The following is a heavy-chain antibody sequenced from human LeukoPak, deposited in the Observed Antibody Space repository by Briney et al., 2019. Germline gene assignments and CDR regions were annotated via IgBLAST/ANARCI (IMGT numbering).Heavy chain of an antibody. J-gene: IGHJ4*02. V-gene: IGHV3-48*04. Sequence: GGSLRLSCAASGFTFSSYSMNWVRQAPGKGLEWVSYISSSSSTIYYADSVKGRFTISRDNAKNSLYLQMNSLRAEDTALYYCAKDRYSSSWYYFDYWGQGTLVTVSS. CDR3: AKDRYSSSWYYFDY. D-gene: IGHD6-13*01. CDR1: GFTFSSYS. CDR2: ISSSSSTI.